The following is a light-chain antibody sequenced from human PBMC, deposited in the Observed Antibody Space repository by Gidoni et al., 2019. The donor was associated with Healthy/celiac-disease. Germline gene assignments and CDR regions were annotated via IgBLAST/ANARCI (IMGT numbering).Light chain of an antibody. CDR1: QGISSY. J-gene: IGKJ2*04. CDR3: QQYYSYPRS. CDR2: AAS. Sequence: AIRMTQSPSSFSASTGDRVTITCRASQGISSYLAWYQQKPGKAPKLLLYAASTLQSGVPSRFSGSGSGTDFTLTISCLQSEDFATYYCQQYYSYPRSFXQXTKLEIK. V-gene: IGKV1-8*01.